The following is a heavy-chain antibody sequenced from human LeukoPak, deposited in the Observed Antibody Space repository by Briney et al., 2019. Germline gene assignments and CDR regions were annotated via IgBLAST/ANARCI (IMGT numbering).Heavy chain of an antibody. CDR2: VDPEDGET. CDR1: GYTFTDYY. D-gene: IGHD5-12*01. V-gene: IGHV1-69-2*01. J-gene: IGHJ4*02. Sequence: ASVKVSCKVSGYTFTDYYMHWVQQAPGKGLEWMGLVDPEDGETIYAEKFQGRVTITADTSTDTAYMELSSLRSEDTAVYYCATWVSAWLRFDYWGQGTLVNVSS. CDR3: ATWVSAWLRFDY.